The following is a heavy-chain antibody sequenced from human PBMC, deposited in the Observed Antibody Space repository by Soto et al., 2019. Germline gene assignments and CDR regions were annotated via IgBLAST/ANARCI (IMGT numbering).Heavy chain of an antibody. CDR1: GVPFGTLP. V-gene: IGHV3-23*04. J-gene: IGHJ4*02. D-gene: IGHD1-1*01. CDR3: AKHFIGGRLQSPFDL. Sequence: EVQLVESGGGLFQPGGSLRLPCAVSGVPFGTLPRNWVRQAPGKGLEWVSGLSDNVGTTHYAYSVKGRFTISRDKSKKTLYLQMNNLRAEDTAVYYCAKHFIGGRLQSPFDLWGQGTLVTVSS. CDR2: LSDNVGTT.